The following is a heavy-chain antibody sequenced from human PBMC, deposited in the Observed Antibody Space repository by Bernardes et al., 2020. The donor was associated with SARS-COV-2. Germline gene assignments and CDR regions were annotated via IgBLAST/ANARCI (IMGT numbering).Heavy chain of an antibody. D-gene: IGHD3-3*01. V-gene: IGHV2-5*01. Sequence: SGPTLVKPTQTLTLTCTFSEFALSTSGVGVGWIRQPPGKALEWLTLIYWNDDKRYSPSLKSRLTITKDTSKNQVVLTMTNMDPVDTATYYCAHTSGYYRLDVWGQGTTVTVSS. CDR2: IYWNDDK. CDR1: EFALSTSGVG. CDR3: AHTSGYYRLDV. J-gene: IGHJ6*02.